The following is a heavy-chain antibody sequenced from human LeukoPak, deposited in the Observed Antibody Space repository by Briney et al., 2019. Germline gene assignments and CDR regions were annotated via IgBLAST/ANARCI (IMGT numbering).Heavy chain of an antibody. CDR2: IYYSGST. CDR1: GGSISSYY. CDR3: ARDPGPLQESDRWAAFDI. D-gene: IGHD6-13*01. Sequence: SGTLSLTCTVSGGSISSYYWSWIRQPPGKGLEWIGYIYYSGSTNYNPSLKSRVTISVDTSKNQFSLKLSSVTAADTAVYYCARDPGPLQESDRWAAFDIWGQGTMVTVSS. V-gene: IGHV4-59*01. J-gene: IGHJ3*02.